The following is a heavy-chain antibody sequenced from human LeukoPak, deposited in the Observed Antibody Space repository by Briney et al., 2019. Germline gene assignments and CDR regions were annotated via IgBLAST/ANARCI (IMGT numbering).Heavy chain of an antibody. D-gene: IGHD1-26*01. Sequence: SETLSLTCTVSGGSINTYYWSWIRQPPGKGLEWIASVYHSGTSNYNPSLRSRVTISVDTSKNQFSLKMSSVTAADTAVYYCARSPVRLGATDYYFDYWGQGTLVTVSS. CDR2: VYHSGTS. CDR3: ARSPVRLGATDYYFDY. V-gene: IGHV4-59*01. J-gene: IGHJ4*02. CDR1: GGSINTYY.